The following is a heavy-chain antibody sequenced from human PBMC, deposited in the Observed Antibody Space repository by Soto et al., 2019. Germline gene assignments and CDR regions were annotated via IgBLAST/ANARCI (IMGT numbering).Heavy chain of an antibody. V-gene: IGHV1-46*03. CDR3: TRSIITTAGTDAFDL. D-gene: IGHD6-13*01. CDR2: INPSRGGT. J-gene: IGHJ3*01. CDR1: AYTFTSYY. Sequence: QVQLVQSGAEVKKPGASVRVSCKASAYTFTSYYVHWVRQAPGQGPEWMGMINPSRGGTDFAQKFQGRVTMTRDTSTTTVYMELSSLRYEDTAIYYCTRSIITTAGTDAFDLWGQGTLVTVSS.